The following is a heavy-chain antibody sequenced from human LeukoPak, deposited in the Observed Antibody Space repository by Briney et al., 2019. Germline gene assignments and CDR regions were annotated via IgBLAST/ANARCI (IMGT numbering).Heavy chain of an antibody. Sequence: PGGSLRLSCAASGFTVSSNYMTWVRQAPGKGLEWVSVIYSDGTTYYADSVKGRFTISRDNSKNTLYLQINGLRADDTAVYYCAKSMSTVTTSPFWGQGTLVTVSS. D-gene: IGHD4-17*01. CDR2: IYSDGTT. J-gene: IGHJ4*02. CDR1: GFTVSSNY. CDR3: AKSMSTVTTSPF. V-gene: IGHV3-53*01.